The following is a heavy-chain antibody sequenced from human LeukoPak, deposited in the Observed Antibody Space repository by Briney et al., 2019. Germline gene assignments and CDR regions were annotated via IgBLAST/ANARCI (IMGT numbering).Heavy chain of an antibody. CDR2: MKPKSGET. V-gene: IGHV1-8*01. Sequence: ASVKVSCKASGYTLTNYDINWVRQATGQGLEWMGWMKPKSGETGYAQKFQGRATMTRDTSINTAYMELRSLTSEDTAVYYCARDYGGNSGWFDPWGQGTLATVSS. CDR3: ARDYGGNSGWFDP. D-gene: IGHD4-23*01. J-gene: IGHJ5*02. CDR1: GYTLTNYD.